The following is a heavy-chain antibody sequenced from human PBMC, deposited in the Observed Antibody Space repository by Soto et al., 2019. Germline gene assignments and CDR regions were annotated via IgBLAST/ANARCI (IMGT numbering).Heavy chain of an antibody. D-gene: IGHD3-10*01. CDR2: IYYSGST. Sequence: PSETLSLTCTVSGGSISSGDYYWSWIRQPPGKGLEWIGYIYYSGSTYYNPSLKSRVTISVDTSKNQFSLKLSSVTAADTAVYYCASRYGSGSYLDYWGQGTLVTVSS. CDR1: GGSISSGDYY. CDR3: ASRYGSGSYLDY. J-gene: IGHJ4*02. V-gene: IGHV4-30-4*01.